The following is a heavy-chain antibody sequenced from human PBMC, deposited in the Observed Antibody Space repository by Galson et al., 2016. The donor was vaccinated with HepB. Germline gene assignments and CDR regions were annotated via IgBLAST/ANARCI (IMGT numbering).Heavy chain of an antibody. CDR2: ISGYDGDT. CDR1: GYSFTDHG. J-gene: IGHJ5*02. CDR3: ARRCITTNCYHGPNWFDP. D-gene: IGHD2-2*01. V-gene: IGHV1-18*01. Sequence: CKASGYSFTDHGITWVRRAPGQGLEWMGWISGYDGDTNYAQEFQGRVTMTTDTSTSTAYMELRSLRSDDTAVYYCARRCITTNCYHGPNWFDPWGQGTLVTVSS.